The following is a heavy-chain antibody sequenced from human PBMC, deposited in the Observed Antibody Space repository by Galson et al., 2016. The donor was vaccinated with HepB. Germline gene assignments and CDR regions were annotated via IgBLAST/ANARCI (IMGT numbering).Heavy chain of an antibody. CDR1: GDSVSSPSAA. CDR3: VEQRKGAPYGMDV. D-gene: IGHD1/OR15-1a*01. CDR2: TYYRSKWYN. V-gene: IGHV6-1*01. J-gene: IGHJ6*02. Sequence: CAISGDSVSSPSAAWNWIRQSPSRGLEWLGRTYYRSKWYNDYSVSVKSRIIVNPDTSKNQFSLQLNSVTPEDTAVYYCVEQRKGAPYGMDVWGQGTTVTVSS.